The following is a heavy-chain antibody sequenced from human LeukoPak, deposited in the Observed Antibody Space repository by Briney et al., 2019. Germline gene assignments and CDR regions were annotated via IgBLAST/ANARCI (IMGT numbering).Heavy chain of an antibody. J-gene: IGHJ4*02. D-gene: IGHD6-13*01. CDR1: GYTLTELS. V-gene: IGHV1-24*01. CDR3: ATDSVVAAGTKDEFDY. Sequence: ASVKVSCKVPGYTLTELSMHWVRQAPGKGLEWMGGFDPEDGETIYAQKFQGRVTMTEDTSTDTAYMELSSLRSEDTAVYYCATDSVVAAGTKDEFDYWGQGTLVTVSS. CDR2: FDPEDGET.